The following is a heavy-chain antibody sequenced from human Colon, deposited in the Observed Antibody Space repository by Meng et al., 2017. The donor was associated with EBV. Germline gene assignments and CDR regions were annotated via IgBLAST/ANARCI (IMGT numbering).Heavy chain of an antibody. V-gene: IGHV4-30-2*01. D-gene: IGHD2-21*02. CDR1: GDSLRGGDYS. Sequence: QRLLPPTHLGLAPLPPSLSPTLPVFGDSLRGGDYSWGGIRQPPGQALEWIGYIYHGGTTYNTSLKSRVTISVDNSKNQFSLRLTSVTAADTAVYYCARGPYCGGDCYWFDPWGQGTLVTVSS. CDR2: IYHGGTT. CDR3: ARGPYCGGDCYWFDP. J-gene: IGHJ5*02.